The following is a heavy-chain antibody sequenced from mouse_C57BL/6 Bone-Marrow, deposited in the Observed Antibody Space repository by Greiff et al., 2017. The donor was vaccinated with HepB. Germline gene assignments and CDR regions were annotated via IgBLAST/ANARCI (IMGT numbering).Heavy chain of an antibody. J-gene: IGHJ1*03. CDR3: AYGSSIWYFDV. CDR2: ISYDGSN. Sequence: EVQLKESGPGLVKPSQSLSLTCSVTGYSITSGYYWNWIRQFPGNKLEWMGYISYDGSNNYNPSLKNRISITRDTSKNQFFLKLNSVTTEDTATYYCAYGSSIWYFDVWGTGTTVTVSS. V-gene: IGHV3-6*01. CDR1: GYSITSGYY. D-gene: IGHD1-1*01.